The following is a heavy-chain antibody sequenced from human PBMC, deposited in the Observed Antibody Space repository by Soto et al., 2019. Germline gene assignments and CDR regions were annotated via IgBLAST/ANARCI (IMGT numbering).Heavy chain of an antibody. V-gene: IGHV4-4*07. CDR3: AKEGREGYYDSSGYYPPFDY. Sequence: QVQLQESGPGLVKPSETLSLTCTVSGGSISSYYWSWIRQPAGKGLEWIGRIYTSGSTNYNPSRNSRVTMSVDTSKNQFSLKLSSVTAADTAVYYCAKEGREGYYDSSGYYPPFDYWGQGTLVTVSS. J-gene: IGHJ4*02. CDR1: GGSISSYY. D-gene: IGHD3-22*01. CDR2: IYTSGST.